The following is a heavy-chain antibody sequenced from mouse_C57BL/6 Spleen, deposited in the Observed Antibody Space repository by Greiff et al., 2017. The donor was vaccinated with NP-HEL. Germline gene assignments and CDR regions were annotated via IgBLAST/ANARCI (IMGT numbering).Heavy chain of an antibody. CDR1: GYTFTSYW. CDR3: AKGYGSSRDYAMCC. CDR2: IHPNSGST. V-gene: IGHV1-64*01. Sequence: QVQLQQPGAELVKPGASVKLSCKASGYTFTSYWMHWVKQRPGQGLEWIGMIHPNSGSTNYNEKFKSKATLTVDKSSSTAYMQLSSLTSEDSAVYNDAKGYGSSRDYAMCCWGQGTSVTVSS. J-gene: IGHJ4*01. D-gene: IGHD1-1*01.